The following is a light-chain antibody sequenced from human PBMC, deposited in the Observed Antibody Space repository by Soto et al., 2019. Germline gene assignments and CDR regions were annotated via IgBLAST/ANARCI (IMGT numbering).Light chain of an antibody. J-gene: IGKJ2*01. CDR2: AAS. CDR3: QQYNDWRQYT. Sequence: EIILTQSPVTLSASPGERATLSCRASQSLNNDLAWYQHQPGQSPRLLIYAASSRATGVPARFSGSGSGTEFTLTISGLQSEDFAVYYCQQYNDWRQYTFGQGTRL. CDR1: QSLNND. V-gene: IGKV3-15*01.